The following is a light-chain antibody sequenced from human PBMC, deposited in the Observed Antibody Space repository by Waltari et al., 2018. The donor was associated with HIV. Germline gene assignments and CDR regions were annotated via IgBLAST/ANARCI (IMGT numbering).Light chain of an antibody. J-gene: IGLJ1*01. CDR3: SSYTSSSSYV. Sequence: QSALTQPASVSGSPGQSIPISCTGPSSDVGGYTYVSWYQQHPGKAPKLMIYELSNRPSGVSNRFSGSKSGNTASLTISGLQAEDEADYYCSSYTSSSSYVFGTGTKVTVL. V-gene: IGLV2-14*01. CDR1: SSDVGGYTY. CDR2: ELS.